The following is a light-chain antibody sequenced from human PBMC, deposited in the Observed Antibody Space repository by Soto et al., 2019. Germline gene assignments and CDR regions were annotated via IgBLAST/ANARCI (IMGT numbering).Light chain of an antibody. Sequence: EIVLTQSPGTLSLSPGERATLSCRASQSVSSSYLAWYQQKPGQAPRLLIYGASSRATGIPDRFSGSGSGTDFTLIISRLEPEDFAVYYCQQYGSSYWTLGQGTKV. V-gene: IGKV3-20*01. CDR3: QQYGSSYWT. J-gene: IGKJ1*01. CDR1: QSVSSSY. CDR2: GAS.